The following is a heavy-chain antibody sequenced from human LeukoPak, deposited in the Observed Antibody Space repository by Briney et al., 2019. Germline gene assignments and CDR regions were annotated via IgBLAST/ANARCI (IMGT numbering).Heavy chain of an antibody. D-gene: IGHD3-10*01. J-gene: IGHJ6*02. CDR1: GGSISSSSYY. CDR3: ARGHARWFGESYGMDV. CDR2: ITYSGTT. Sequence: SETLSLTCTVSGGSISSSSYYWGWIRRPPGKGLEWIGSITYSGTTHYNASLKSRVTISVDTSKNQFSLKLSSVTAADTAVYYCARGHARWFGESYGMDVWGQGATVTVSS. V-gene: IGHV4-39*07.